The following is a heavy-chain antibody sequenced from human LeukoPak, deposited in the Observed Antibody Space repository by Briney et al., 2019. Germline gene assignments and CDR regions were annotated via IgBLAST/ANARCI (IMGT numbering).Heavy chain of an antibody. CDR1: GFTFSTYS. D-gene: IGHD2-21*01. Sequence: GGSLRLSCAASGFTFSTYSMSWVRQSPGQGLEWVSAIYSGGSTYYADSVNSGFTISRNNSTNTLFLQMNSLSAEDPHKCYCASAREYCGSAECYEYFQHWGQGTLVTVSS. J-gene: IGHJ1*01. CDR2: IYSGGST. V-gene: IGHV3-53*01. CDR3: ASAREYCGSAECYEYFQH.